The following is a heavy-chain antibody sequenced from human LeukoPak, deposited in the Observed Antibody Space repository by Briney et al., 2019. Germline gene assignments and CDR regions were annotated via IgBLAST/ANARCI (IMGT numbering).Heavy chain of an antibody. CDR3: ARSPVNWNLNYVDY. D-gene: IGHD1-1*01. V-gene: IGHV3-11*01. Sequence: GGSLRLSCAASGFTFSDFYMNWIRQAPGKGLEWVAHISRTGTKYYGDSVKGRFSISRDNAKNSLYLQMNSLRAEDTAVYYCARSPVNWNLNYVDYWGQGTLVTVSS. CDR2: ISRTGTK. CDR1: GFTFSDFY. J-gene: IGHJ4*02.